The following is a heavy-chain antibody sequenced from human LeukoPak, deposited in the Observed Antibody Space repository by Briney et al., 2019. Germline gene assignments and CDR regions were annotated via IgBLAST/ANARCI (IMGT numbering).Heavy chain of an antibody. Sequence: GGSLRLSCAASGFTFSSYWMSWVRQAPGKGLEWVANIKQDGSEKYYVDSVKGRFTISRDNSKNTLYLQMNSLRAEDTAVYYCARSGYSYGYGWDYYFDYWGQGTLVTVSS. D-gene: IGHD5-18*01. V-gene: IGHV3-7*03. J-gene: IGHJ4*02. CDR3: ARSGYSYGYGWDYYFDY. CDR1: GFTFSSYW. CDR2: IKQDGSEK.